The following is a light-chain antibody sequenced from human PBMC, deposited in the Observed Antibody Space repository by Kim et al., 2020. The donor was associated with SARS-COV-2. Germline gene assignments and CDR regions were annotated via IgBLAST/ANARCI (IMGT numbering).Light chain of an antibody. J-gene: IGLJ3*02. Sequence: ELNQPPSASGTPGQRVTISCSGSSSNIGSNYVYWYQQLPGTAPKLLIYRNNQRPSGVPDRFSGSKSGTSASLAISGLRSEDEADYYCAAWDDSLSGWVFGGGTQLTGL. CDR1: SSNIGSNY. V-gene: IGLV1-47*01. CDR2: RNN. CDR3: AAWDDSLSGWV.